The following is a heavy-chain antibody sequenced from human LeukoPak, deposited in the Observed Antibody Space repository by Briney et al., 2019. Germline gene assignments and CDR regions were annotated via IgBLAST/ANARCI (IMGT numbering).Heavy chain of an antibody. J-gene: IGHJ3*02. CDR1: GGSFSGYY. CDR3: AARNLSTRAFDI. Sequence: PSETLSLTCAVYGGSFSGYYWSWIRQPPGKGLEWIGEINHSGSTNYNPSLKSRVTISVDTSKNQFSLKLSSVTAADTAVYYCAARNLSTRAFDIWGQGTMVTVSS. D-gene: IGHD1-14*01. V-gene: IGHV4-34*01. CDR2: INHSGST.